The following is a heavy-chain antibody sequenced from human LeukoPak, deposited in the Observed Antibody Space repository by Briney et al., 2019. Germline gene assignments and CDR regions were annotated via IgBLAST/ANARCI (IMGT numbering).Heavy chain of an antibody. Sequence: ASVKVSCKSSGYTFTRYDINWVRQATGQGLEWMGWMNPNGGSTGYARKFQGRVTMTRNTSIRTAYMELSSLTSEDTAVYYCVRVQSGSYARYGMDVWGQGTTVTVSS. CDR1: GYTFTRYD. V-gene: IGHV1-8*01. J-gene: IGHJ6*02. CDR2: MNPNGGST. CDR3: VRVQSGSYARYGMDV. D-gene: IGHD1-26*01.